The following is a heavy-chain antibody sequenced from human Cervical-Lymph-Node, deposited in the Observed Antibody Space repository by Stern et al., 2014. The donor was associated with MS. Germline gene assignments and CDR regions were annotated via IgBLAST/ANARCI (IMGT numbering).Heavy chain of an antibody. CDR2: IWYDGSNK. CDR3: MISSVTVGAPSS. CDR1: GFAFSSYV. V-gene: IGHV3-33*01. J-gene: IGHJ1*01. Sequence: QLVESGGGVVQPGNSLRLSCAASGFAFSSYVMHWVRQAPGKGLEWVSLIWYDGSNKFYSDSVKGRFNISRDNSKNTVYLHLNSLRVEDTAVYYCMISSVTVGAPSSWGQGTLVTVSS. D-gene: IGHD3/OR15-3a*01.